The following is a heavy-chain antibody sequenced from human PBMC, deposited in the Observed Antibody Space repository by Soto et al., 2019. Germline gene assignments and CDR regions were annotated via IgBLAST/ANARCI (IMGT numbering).Heavy chain of an antibody. CDR3: ARHKDTSSRYLLPDF. J-gene: IGHJ4*02. CDR2: IYYSGNA. V-gene: IGHV4-39*01. D-gene: IGHD6-13*01. Sequence: PSETLSLTCTVSGGSISSGSYYWGWVRQPPGKWLEWIGSIYYSGNAYYNPSLKSRVAVSVDTSKNQFSPKVTSVTATDTAVYYCARHKDTSSRYLLPDFWGQGTLVTVSS. CDR1: GGSISSGSYY.